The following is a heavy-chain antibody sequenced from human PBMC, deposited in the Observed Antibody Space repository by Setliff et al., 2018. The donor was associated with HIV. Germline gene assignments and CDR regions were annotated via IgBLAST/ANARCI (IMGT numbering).Heavy chain of an antibody. CDR3: ARGPPRTSAYSRYYFNYMDV. Sequence: ETLSLTCTVSGDSIRSSVYYWGWIRQPPGKGLEWIGSIYHSGSTNYNPSLKSRVTISLDTSKKQFSLKLTSVTAADTALYYCARGPPRTSAYSRYYFNYMDVWGKGTTVTVSS. CDR2: IYHSGST. CDR1: GDSIRSSVYY. V-gene: IGHV4-39*07. J-gene: IGHJ6*03. D-gene: IGHD6-25*01.